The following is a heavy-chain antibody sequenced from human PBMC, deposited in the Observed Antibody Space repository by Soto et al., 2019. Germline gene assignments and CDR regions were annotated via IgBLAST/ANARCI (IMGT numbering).Heavy chain of an antibody. CDR2: IYYSGST. Sequence: SETLSLTCSVSGGSISSSSYYWGWIRQPPGKGLEWIGSIYYSGSTYYNPSLKSRVTISVDTSKNQFSLKLSSVTAADTAVYYCARGLYDILTGSLYGMDVWGQGTTVTVSS. CDR3: ARGLYDILTGSLYGMDV. J-gene: IGHJ6*02. V-gene: IGHV4-39*07. D-gene: IGHD3-9*01. CDR1: GGSISSSSYY.